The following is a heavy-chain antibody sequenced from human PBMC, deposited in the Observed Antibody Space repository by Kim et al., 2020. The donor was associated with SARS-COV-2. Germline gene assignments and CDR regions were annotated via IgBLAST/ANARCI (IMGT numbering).Heavy chain of an antibody. CDR1: GFTFSSYA. CDR3: AKAPAVQCTGGSCYGHYFDY. Sequence: GGSLRLSCAASGFTFSSYAMTWVRQAPGEGLEWVSALGAGGTDTYYADSVNGRFTISRDNSKHTLYLQMNNLRAEDTAVYYCAKAPAVQCTGGSCYGHYFDYWGQGTLVTVSS. CDR2: LGAGGTDT. V-gene: IGHV3-23*01. J-gene: IGHJ4*02. D-gene: IGHD2-15*01.